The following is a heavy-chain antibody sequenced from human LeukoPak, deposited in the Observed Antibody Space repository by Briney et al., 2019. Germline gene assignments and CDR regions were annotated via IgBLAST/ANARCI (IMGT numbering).Heavy chain of an antibody. CDR3: ARRLLWFGEAGWFDP. CDR2: IYYSGST. CDR1: GGSISSYY. V-gene: IGHV4-59*01. Sequence: PLETLSLTCTVSGGSISSYYWSWIRQPPGKGLEWIGYIYYSGSTNYNPSLKSRVTISVDTSKNQFSLKLSSVTAADTAVYYCARRLLWFGEAGWFDPWGQGTLVTVSS. D-gene: IGHD3-10*01. J-gene: IGHJ5*02.